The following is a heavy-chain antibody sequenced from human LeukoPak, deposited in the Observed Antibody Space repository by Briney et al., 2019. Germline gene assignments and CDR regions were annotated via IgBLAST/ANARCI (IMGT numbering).Heavy chain of an antibody. CDR1: GFTFSNAW. CDR3: TTDDDYYYGMDV. CDR2: IKSKTDGGTT. Sequence: PGGSLRLSCAASGFTFSNAWMSWVRQAPGKGLEWVGRIKSKTDGGTTDYAAPVKGRFTISRDDSKNTLYLQMNSLKTEDTAVYYCTTDDDYYYGMDVWGQGTTVTVSS. V-gene: IGHV3-15*01. J-gene: IGHJ6*02.